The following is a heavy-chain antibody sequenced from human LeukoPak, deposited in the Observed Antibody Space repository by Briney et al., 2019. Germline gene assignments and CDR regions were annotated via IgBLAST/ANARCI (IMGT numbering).Heavy chain of an antibody. V-gene: IGHV3-30*04. CDR1: GFTFSNFA. CDR3: VRLSWELGDGGVT. D-gene: IGHD1-26*01. J-gene: IGHJ5*02. CDR2: ISYDGSYK. Sequence: QPGGSLRLSCAASGFTFSNFAMPWVRQAPGKGLEWVSVISYDGSYKYYADSVKGRFTISRDNSKNTLYLQMNSLRPEDTAVYYCVRLSWELGDGGVTWGQGTLVTVSS.